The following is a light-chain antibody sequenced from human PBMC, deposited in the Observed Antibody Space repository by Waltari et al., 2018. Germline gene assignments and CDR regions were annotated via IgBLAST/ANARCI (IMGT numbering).Light chain of an antibody. CDR1: HSVLYSSKNKNY. V-gene: IGKV4-1*01. J-gene: IGKJ1*01. CDR2: WAS. CDR3: LQYYSTPRT. Sequence: DIVMTQSPDSLAVSLGERATIHCKSSHSVLYSSKNKNYLAWYQQKPGQPPKLLIYWASTRESGVPDRFSGSGSGTDFTLTVSSLQVEDVAVYYCLQYYSTPRTFGQGTKVEI.